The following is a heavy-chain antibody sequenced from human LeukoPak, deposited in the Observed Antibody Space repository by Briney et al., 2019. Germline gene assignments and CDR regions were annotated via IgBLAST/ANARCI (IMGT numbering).Heavy chain of an antibody. CDR1: GFTSSSYA. D-gene: IGHD6-19*01. Sequence: PGGSLRLSCAASGFTSSSYAMHWVRQAPGKGLEWVAFIRYDGSNKYYADSVKGRFTISRDNSKNTLYLQMNSLRAEDTAVYYCAKATAMKYSSGWGAFDIWGQGAMVTVSS. CDR3: AKATAMKYSSGWGAFDI. CDR2: IRYDGSNK. V-gene: IGHV3-30*02. J-gene: IGHJ3*02.